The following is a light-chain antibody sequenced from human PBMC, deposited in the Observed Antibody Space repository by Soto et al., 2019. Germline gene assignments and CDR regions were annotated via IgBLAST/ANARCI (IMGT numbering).Light chain of an antibody. J-gene: IGKJ4*01. Sequence: DIQMTQSPSTLSASVGDRVTITCRASQSISTWLAWYQQKPGKAPKVLIYKASSLESGVPSRFSGSGSGTEFTLTISSLQPDDLATYYCQQYDSNPLTFGGGTKVEIK. V-gene: IGKV1-5*03. CDR1: QSISTW. CDR2: KAS. CDR3: QQYDSNPLT.